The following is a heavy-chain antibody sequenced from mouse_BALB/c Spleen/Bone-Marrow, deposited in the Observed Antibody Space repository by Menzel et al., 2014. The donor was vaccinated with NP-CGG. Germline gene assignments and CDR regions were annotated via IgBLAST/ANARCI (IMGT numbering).Heavy chain of an antibody. V-gene: IGHV4-1*02. J-gene: IGHJ3*01. CDR2: INPDSSTT. Sequence: EVQGVESGGGLVQPGGSLKLSCAASGFDFSGYWMSWVRQAPGKGLEWIGEINPDSSTTNYTPSLKDKFIISRDNANNTLYLQMSKVRSEDTALYYCARNDGYSFAYWGQGTLVTVSA. D-gene: IGHD2-3*01. CDR3: ARNDGYSFAY. CDR1: GFDFSGYW.